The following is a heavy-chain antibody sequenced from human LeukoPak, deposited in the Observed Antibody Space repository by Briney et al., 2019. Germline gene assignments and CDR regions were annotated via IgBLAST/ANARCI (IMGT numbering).Heavy chain of an antibody. CDR2: IRYDGSNK. V-gene: IGHV3-30*02. CDR1: GFTFSSYG. CDR3: AKEGYYDSSGLYQGIDY. D-gene: IGHD3-22*01. J-gene: IGHJ4*02. Sequence: GGSLRLSCAASGFTFSSYGMHWVRQAPGKGLEWVAFIRYDGSNKYYADSVKGRFTISRDNSKNTLYLQMNSLRAEDTAVYYCAKEGYYDSSGLYQGIDYWGQGTLVTVSS.